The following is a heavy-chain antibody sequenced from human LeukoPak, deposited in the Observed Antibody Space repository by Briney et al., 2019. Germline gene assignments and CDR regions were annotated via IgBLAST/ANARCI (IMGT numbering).Heavy chain of an antibody. V-gene: IGHV3-74*01. CDR3: TKGDHWLVEGNWFDP. J-gene: IGHJ5*02. Sequence: SGGSLRLSCAASGFTFSSYWMHWVRQAPGKGLVWVSRINSDGSSTYYADSVKGRFTISRDNSKNTLYLQMNSLIAEDTALYYCTKGDHWLVEGNWFDPWGQGTLVTVSS. CDR1: GFTFSSYW. D-gene: IGHD6-19*01. CDR2: INSDGSST.